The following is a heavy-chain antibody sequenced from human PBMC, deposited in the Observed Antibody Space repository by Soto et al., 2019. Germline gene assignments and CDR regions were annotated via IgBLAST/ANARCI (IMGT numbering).Heavy chain of an antibody. CDR1: GFSLSTSGVG. D-gene: IGHD6-19*01. J-gene: IGHJ4*02. CDR3: AHGGSGWPGDY. CDR2: IYWDDDK. Sequence: QITLKESGPTLVKPTQTLTLTCTFSGFSLSTSGVGVGWIRQPPGKALEWLALIYWDDDKRYSPSLKSSLPITKDTSKNQVVLTMTNMDPVDTATYYCAHGGSGWPGDYWGQGTLVTVSS. V-gene: IGHV2-5*02.